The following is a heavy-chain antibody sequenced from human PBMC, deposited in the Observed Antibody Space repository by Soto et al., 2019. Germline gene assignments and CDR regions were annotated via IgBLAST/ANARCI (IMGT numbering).Heavy chain of an antibody. D-gene: IGHD2-2*02. J-gene: IGHJ4*02. CDR2: IWYDGSNK. CDR3: ARDFGYQLLYAAGY. CDR1: GFTFSSYG. V-gene: IGHV3-33*01. Sequence: QVQLVESGGGVVQPWRSLRLSCAASGFTFSSYGMHWVRQAPGKGLEWVAVIWYDGSNKYYADSVKGRITISRDNSKNTLYLQMNSLRAEATAVYYCARDFGYQLLYAAGYWGQGTLVTVSS.